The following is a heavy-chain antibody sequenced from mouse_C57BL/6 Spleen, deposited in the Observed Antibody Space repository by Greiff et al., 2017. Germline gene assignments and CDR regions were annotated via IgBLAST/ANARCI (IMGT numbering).Heavy chain of an antibody. CDR3: TTGSYFDY. Sequence: VQLQQSGAELVRPGASVKLSCTASGFNITDDYMHWVKQRPEQGLEWIGWIDPENGDTEYASKFQGKATITADTSSNTAYLQLSSLTSEDTAVYYCTTGSYFDYWGQGTTLTVSS. V-gene: IGHV14-4*01. J-gene: IGHJ2*01. CDR2: IDPENGDT. CDR1: GFNITDDY.